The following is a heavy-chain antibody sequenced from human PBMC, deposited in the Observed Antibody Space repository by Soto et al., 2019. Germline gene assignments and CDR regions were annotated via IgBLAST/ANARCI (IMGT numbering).Heavy chain of an antibody. CDR2: ISGNNGKT. J-gene: IGHJ4*02. V-gene: IGHV1-18*01. Sequence: QVQLVQSGAEVMKPGASVKVSCKASGYTFTNHGMSWVRQAPGQGLEWLGWISGNNGKTKYALRLQGGVTMTTDTSADTGYVELRRLVSDDSAVYYCARAVYPLAYYFDYWGQGTLVNVSS. CDR1: GYTFTNHG. CDR3: ARAVYPLAYYFDY.